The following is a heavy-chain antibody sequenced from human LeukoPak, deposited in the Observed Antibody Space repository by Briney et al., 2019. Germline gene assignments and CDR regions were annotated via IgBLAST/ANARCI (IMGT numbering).Heavy chain of an antibody. CDR3: AKDPGYCGGDCYSAYYYYYYGMDV. V-gene: IGHV3-30*18. D-gene: IGHD2-21*02. CDR1: GFTFSSYG. Sequence: GGSLRLSCAASGFTFSSYGMHWVRQAPGKGLEWVAVISYDGSNKYYADSVKGRFTISRDNSKNTLYLQMTSLRAEDTAVYYCAKDPGYCGGDCYSAYYYYYYGMDVWGQGTTVTVSS. CDR2: ISYDGSNK. J-gene: IGHJ6*02.